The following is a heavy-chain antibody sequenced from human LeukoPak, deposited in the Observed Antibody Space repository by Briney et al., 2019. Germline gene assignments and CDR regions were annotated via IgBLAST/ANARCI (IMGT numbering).Heavy chain of an antibody. J-gene: IGHJ4*02. Sequence: PIFGTANYAQKFQGRVTITADESTSTAYMELSSLRSEDTAVYYCARVGTVVVPAALYFDYWGQGTLVTVSS. CDR3: ARVGTVVVPAALYFDY. V-gene: IGHV1-69*01. CDR2: PIFGTA. D-gene: IGHD2-2*01.